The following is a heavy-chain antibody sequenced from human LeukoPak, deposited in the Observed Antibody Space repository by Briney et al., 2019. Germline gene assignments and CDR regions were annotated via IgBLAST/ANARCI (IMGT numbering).Heavy chain of an antibody. V-gene: IGHV3-66*01. Sequence: GGSLRLSCAASGFTVSSNYMSWVRQAPGKGLEWVSVIYSGGSTYYADSVKGRFTISRDNSKNTLYLQMNSLRAEDTAVYYCAKGLRFSAMAGFDYWGQGTLVTVSS. D-gene: IGHD5-18*01. CDR3: AKGLRFSAMAGFDY. CDR1: GFTVSSNY. J-gene: IGHJ4*02. CDR2: IYSGGST.